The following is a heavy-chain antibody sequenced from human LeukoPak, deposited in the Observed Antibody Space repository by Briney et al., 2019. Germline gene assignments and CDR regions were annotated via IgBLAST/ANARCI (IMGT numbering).Heavy chain of an antibody. Sequence: SETLSLTCTVSGYSISSGYYWVWIRQPPGEGLEWIGSIYHSGSTYYNPSLKSRVTISVDTSKNQFSLKLSSVTAADTAVYYCASNYYDSSGYYNWYFDLWGRGTLVTVSS. CDR3: ASNYYDSSGYYNWYFDL. CDR2: IYHSGST. V-gene: IGHV4-38-2*02. J-gene: IGHJ2*01. D-gene: IGHD3-22*01. CDR1: GYSISSGYY.